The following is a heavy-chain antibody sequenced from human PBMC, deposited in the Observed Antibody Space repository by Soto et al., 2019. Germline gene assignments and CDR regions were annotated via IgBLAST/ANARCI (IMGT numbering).Heavy chain of an antibody. CDR1: GFTFSSYG. CDR2: IWYDGSNK. V-gene: IGHV3-33*01. Sequence: GGSLRLSCAASGFTFSSYGIHLFRHSPFKWLEWVGVIWYDGSNKYYADSVKGRFTISRDNSKNTLYLQMNSLRAEDTAVYYCARDQYCSGGSCYRGGGYYYYGMDVWGQGTTVTVSS. J-gene: IGHJ6*02. D-gene: IGHD2-15*01. CDR3: ARDQYCSGGSCYRGGGYYYYGMDV.